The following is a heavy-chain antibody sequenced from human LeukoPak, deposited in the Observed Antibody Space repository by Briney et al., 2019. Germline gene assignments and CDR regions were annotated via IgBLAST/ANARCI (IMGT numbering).Heavy chain of an antibody. CDR3: ARAYGYLGYCSSTSCHNPFDY. V-gene: IGHV4-34*01. J-gene: IGHJ4*02. CDR2: TNHSGST. Sequence: SETLSLTCAVYGGSFSGYYWSWIRQPPGKGLEWIGETNHSGSTNYNPSLKSQVTISVDTSKNQFSLKLSSVTAADTAVYYCARAYGYLGYCSSTSCHNPFDYWGQGTLVTVSS. CDR1: GGSFSGYY. D-gene: IGHD2-2*02.